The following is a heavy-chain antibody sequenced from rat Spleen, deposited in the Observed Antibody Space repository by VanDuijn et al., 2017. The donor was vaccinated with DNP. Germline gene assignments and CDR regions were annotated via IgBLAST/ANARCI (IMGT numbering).Heavy chain of an antibody. CDR2: ISNTGDNT. D-gene: IGHD4-3*01. V-gene: IGHV5-31*01. CDR3: ASHNSGYFDY. J-gene: IGHJ2*01. CDR1: GFIFSNYW. Sequence: EVQLVESGGGPVQPGRSLKLSCVASGFIFSNYWMTWIRQAPGKGLEWVASISNTGDNTYYSDSVRGRFSLSRDNAKSTLYLQMDSLRSEDTATYYCASHNSGYFDYWGQGVMVTV.